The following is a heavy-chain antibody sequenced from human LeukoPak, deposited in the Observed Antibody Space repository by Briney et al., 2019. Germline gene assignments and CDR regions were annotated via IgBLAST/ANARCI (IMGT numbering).Heavy chain of an antibody. D-gene: IGHD2-2*01. CDR2: MNPNSGNT. V-gene: IGHV1-8*03. Sequence: ASVKVSCKASGYTFTTYDINWVRQATGQGLEWMGWMNPNSGNTGYAQKFRGRVTITRNTSISTAYMELSSLRSEDTAVYYCATSLWAVFDYWGQGTLVTVSS. J-gene: IGHJ4*02. CDR3: ATSLWAVFDY. CDR1: GYTFTTYD.